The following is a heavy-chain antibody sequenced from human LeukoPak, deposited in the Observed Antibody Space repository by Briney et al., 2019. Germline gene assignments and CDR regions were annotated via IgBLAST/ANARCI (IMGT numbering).Heavy chain of an antibody. CDR3: AKDHSPARPGATAEIDY. V-gene: IGHV3-30*18. CDR2: ISYDGSNK. CDR1: GFTFSSYG. Sequence: PGRSLRLSCAASGFTFSSYGMHWVRQAPGKGLEWVAVISYDGSNKYYADSVKGRFTISRDNSKNTLYLQMNSLRAEDTAVYYCAKDHSPARPGATAEIDYWGQGTLVTVSS. J-gene: IGHJ4*02. D-gene: IGHD1-26*01.